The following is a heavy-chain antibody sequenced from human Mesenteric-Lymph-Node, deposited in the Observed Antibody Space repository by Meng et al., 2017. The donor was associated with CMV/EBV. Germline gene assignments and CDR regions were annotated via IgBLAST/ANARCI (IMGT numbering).Heavy chain of an antibody. D-gene: IGHD3-3*01. CDR3: ARGGYDFWSGYFPFDS. CDR2: IRTTSVYI. Sequence: GESLKISCAASGFTFSRYSMNWVRQAPGKGLEWVSSIRTTSVYIFYADSLKGRFTISRDNAKDSLYLQMSSLRAEDTAVYYCARGGYDFWSGYFPFDSWGQGTLVTVSS. V-gene: IGHV3-21*01. CDR1: GFTFSRYS. J-gene: IGHJ4*02.